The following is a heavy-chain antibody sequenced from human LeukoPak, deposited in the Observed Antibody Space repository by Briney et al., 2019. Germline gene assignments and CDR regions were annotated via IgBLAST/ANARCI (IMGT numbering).Heavy chain of an antibody. D-gene: IGHD1-26*01. CDR1: GFTFSSYW. CDR2: IKSKSYGGTI. V-gene: IGHV3-15*01. CDR3: ITDTGGLDY. Sequence: PGGSLRLSCAASGFTFSSYWMNWVRRAPGKGLEWVGRIKSKSYGGTIDYAAPVKGRFTISRDDSKNTLYLQMDGLKTEDTAVYYCITDTGGLDYWGQGTLVTVSS. J-gene: IGHJ4*02.